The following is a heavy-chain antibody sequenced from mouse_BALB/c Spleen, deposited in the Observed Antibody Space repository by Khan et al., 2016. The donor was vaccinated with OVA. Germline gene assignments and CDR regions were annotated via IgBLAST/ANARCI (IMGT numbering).Heavy chain of an antibody. J-gene: IGHJ2*01. D-gene: IGHD2-4*01. V-gene: IGHV1-5*01. Sequence: EVQLQQSGTVLARPGASVKMSCKASGYSFTSYWMHWVKQRPGLGLEWIGAIYPGISDTRYNQKFKGKAKLTAVTSASTAYMEISSLTNDDSAVDYCTRSYDSYYFDYWGQGTLLTVSS. CDR2: IYPGISDT. CDR1: GYSFTSYW. CDR3: TRSYDSYYFDY.